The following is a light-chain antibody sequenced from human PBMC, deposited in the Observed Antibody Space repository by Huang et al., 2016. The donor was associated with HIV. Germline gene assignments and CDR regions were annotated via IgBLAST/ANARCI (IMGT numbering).Light chain of an antibody. CDR2: EAS. V-gene: IGKV3-11*01. CDR1: QSGSSD. Sequence: EIVLTQSPATLSLSPGERATLSCMASQSGSSDLAWYQQQPGQAPRLLIYEASKRATGIPARFSGSGSGTDFTLTISSLEPEDFAVYYCQQRSNWPALTFGGGTKVEIK. J-gene: IGKJ4*01. CDR3: QQRSNWPALT.